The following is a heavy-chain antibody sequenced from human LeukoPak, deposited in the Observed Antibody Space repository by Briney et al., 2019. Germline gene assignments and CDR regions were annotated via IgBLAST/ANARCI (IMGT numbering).Heavy chain of an antibody. CDR2: INPNSGGT. CDR1: GYTFTGYY. CDR3: AGTPDSSGDFDY. V-gene: IGHV1-2*02. D-gene: IGHD3-22*01. J-gene: IGHJ4*02. Sequence: ASVKVSCKASGYTFTGYYMHWVRQAPGQGLEWMGWINPNSGGTNYAQKFQGRVTKTRDTSISTAYMGLSRLRSDDTAVYYCAGTPDSSGDFDYWGQGTLVTVSS.